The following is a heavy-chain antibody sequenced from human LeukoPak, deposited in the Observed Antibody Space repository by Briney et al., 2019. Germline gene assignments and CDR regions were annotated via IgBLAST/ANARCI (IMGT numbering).Heavy chain of an antibody. CDR3: ARGQTQTGEPGRWYFDL. Sequence: AASVKVSCKAPGYKFTGFYMHWVRQAPGQGLEWMGWINPNSGGTKYAQKFQGRVTMTRDTSINTADMEVTRLRSDDTAVYYCARGQTQTGEPGRWYFDLWGRGTLVTVSS. J-gene: IGHJ2*01. CDR2: INPNSGGT. V-gene: IGHV1-2*02. D-gene: IGHD7-27*01. CDR1: GYKFTGFY.